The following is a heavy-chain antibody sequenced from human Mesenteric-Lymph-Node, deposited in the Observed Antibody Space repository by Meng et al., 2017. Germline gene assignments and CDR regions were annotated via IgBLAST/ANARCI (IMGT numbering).Heavy chain of an antibody. D-gene: IGHD3-3*01. Sequence: GSLRLSCAVYGGSFSGYYWSWIRQPPGKGLEWIGEINHSGSTNYNPSLKSRVTISVDTSKNQFSLKLSSVTAADTAVYYCARHNYDFWSGFPPLDYWGQGTLVTVSS. J-gene: IGHJ4*02. CDR1: GGSFSGYY. CDR2: INHSGST. CDR3: ARHNYDFWSGFPPLDY. V-gene: IGHV4-34*01.